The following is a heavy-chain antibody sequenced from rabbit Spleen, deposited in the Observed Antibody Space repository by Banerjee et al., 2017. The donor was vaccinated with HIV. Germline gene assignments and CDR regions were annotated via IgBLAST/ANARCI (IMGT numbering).Heavy chain of an antibody. Sequence: QSLEESGGDLVKPGASLTLTCTASEFSFSSNYDMCWVRQAPGKGLEWIGCIETGNRGGTWYASWAKGRLTISKASSTTLTLQMTSLTDADTATYFCVRDAWFRLWGPGTLVTVS. D-gene: IGHD3-1*01. V-gene: IGHV1S40*01. CDR3: VRDAWFRL. CDR2: IETGNRGGT. J-gene: IGHJ4*01. CDR1: EFSFSSNYD.